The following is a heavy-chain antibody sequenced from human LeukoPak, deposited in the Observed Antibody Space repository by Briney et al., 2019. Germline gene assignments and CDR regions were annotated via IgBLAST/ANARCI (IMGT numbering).Heavy chain of an antibody. D-gene: IGHD3-3*01. CDR2: ISYDGSNK. J-gene: IGHJ4*02. CDR3: ARATYYDFWSGYFRPATLFDY. Sequence: GGSLRLSRAASGFTFSSYAMHWVRQAPGKGLEWVAVISYDGSNKYYADSVKGRFTISRDNSKNTLYLQMNSLRAEDTAVYYCARATYYDFWSGYFRPATLFDYWGQGTLVTVSS. V-gene: IGHV3-30-3*01. CDR1: GFTFSSYA.